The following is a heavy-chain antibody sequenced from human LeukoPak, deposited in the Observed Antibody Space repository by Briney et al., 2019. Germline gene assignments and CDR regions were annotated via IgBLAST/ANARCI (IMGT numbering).Heavy chain of an antibody. V-gene: IGHV3-33*01. CDR1: GFTFSNYG. CDR3: ARDFTYYYDSSGLGP. D-gene: IGHD3-22*01. Sequence: PGRSLRLSCAASGFTFSNYGMHWVRQAPGKGLEWVAVLWYDGSNKYYADSVKGRFTISRDNSKNTLYLQMNSLRAEDTAVYYCARDFTYYYDSSGLGPWGQGTLVTVSS. CDR2: LWYDGSNK. J-gene: IGHJ5*02.